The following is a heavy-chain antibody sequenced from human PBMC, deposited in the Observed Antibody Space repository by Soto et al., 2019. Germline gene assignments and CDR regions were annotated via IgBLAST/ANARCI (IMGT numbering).Heavy chain of an antibody. V-gene: IGHV1-3*01. CDR1: GYTFTSYG. CDR3: AREPLGGCRCYDKWFWP. J-gene: IGHJ1*01. D-gene: IGHD2-15*01. CDR2: TNVGNGNT. Sequence: AASVKVSCKASGYTFTSYGLHWVRQAPGQRLEWMGWTNVGNGNTEYSQKFQDRVTISRDTSATTAYMELSSLRSEDTAMYYCAREPLGGCRCYDKWFWPWGRVCLFAVSS.